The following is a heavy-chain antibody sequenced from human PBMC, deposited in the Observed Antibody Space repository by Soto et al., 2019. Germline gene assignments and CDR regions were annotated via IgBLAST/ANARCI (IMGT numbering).Heavy chain of an antibody. CDR2: ISYDGSNK. J-gene: IGHJ4*02. D-gene: IGHD3-3*01. CDR1: GFTFSSYG. Sequence: GGSLRLSCAASGFTFSSYGMHWVRQAPGKGLEWVAVISYDGSNKYYADSVKGRFTISRDNSKNTLYLQMNSLRAGDTAVYYCAKDHKNDFWSGFFDYWGQGTLVTVSS. V-gene: IGHV3-30*18. CDR3: AKDHKNDFWSGFFDY.